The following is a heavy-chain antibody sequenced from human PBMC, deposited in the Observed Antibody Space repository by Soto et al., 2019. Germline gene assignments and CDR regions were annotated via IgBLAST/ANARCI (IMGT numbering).Heavy chain of an antibody. D-gene: IGHD1-26*01. Sequence: QVQLVQSGAEVKKPGSSVKVSCKASGGTFSSYSINWVRQAPGQGLEWMGEIIPIFGTANYAQKCQGRVTITADEATSTAYTELSSLRSEDTAVYYCAREGGRHSGGIDYWGQGTLVTVSS. CDR1: GGTFSSYS. J-gene: IGHJ4*02. CDR2: IIPIFGTA. V-gene: IGHV1-69*01. CDR3: AREGGRHSGGIDY.